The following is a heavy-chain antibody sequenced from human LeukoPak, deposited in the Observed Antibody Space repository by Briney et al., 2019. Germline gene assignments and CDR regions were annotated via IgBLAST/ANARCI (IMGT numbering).Heavy chain of an antibody. CDR2: ICLSGTMI. V-gene: IGHV3-11*04. Sequence: GGSLRLSCAASGFIFSDCYMSWIRQAPGKGLEWVSDICLSGTMIYYADSVKGRFTISRDNARNSLYLHMDSLRGEDTAVYYCARGSRSKYGQFDYWGQGALVTVSS. J-gene: IGHJ4*02. D-gene: IGHD3-10*01. CDR3: ARGSRSKYGQFDY. CDR1: GFIFSDCY.